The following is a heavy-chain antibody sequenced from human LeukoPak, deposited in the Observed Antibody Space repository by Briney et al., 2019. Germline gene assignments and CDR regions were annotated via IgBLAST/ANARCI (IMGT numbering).Heavy chain of an antibody. CDR2: MNPNSGGT. CDR1: GYTLTGYY. CDR3: ARDKLGLGELSLYDQ. Sequence: VASAKVSCKASGYTLTGYYMHWVRQAPGQGLEWMGWMNPNSGGTKYAQKFQGRVTMTRDTSISTAYMELSRLRSDDTAMYYCARDKLGLGELSLYDQWGQGTLVTVFS. J-gene: IGHJ5*02. V-gene: IGHV1-2*02. D-gene: IGHD3-16*02.